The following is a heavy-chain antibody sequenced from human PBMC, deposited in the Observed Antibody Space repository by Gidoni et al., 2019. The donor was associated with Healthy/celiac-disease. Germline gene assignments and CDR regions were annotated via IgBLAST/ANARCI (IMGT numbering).Heavy chain of an antibody. D-gene: IGHD3-22*01. J-gene: IGHJ5*02. Sequence: QVQLVQSGAEVKKPGSSVQVSCKASGGTFSSYAISWVRQAPGQGLEWMGGIIPIFGTANYAQKFQGRVTITADESTSTAYMELSSLRSEDTAVYYCARLRLPYYYDSSGYRGFDPWGQGTLVTVSS. CDR2: IIPIFGTA. CDR1: GGTFSSYA. CDR3: ARLRLPYYYDSSGYRGFDP. V-gene: IGHV1-69*01.